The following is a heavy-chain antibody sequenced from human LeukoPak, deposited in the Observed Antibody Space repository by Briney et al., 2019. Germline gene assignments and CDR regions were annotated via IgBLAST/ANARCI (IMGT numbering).Heavy chain of an antibody. CDR3: AKNGQTGFSFDP. J-gene: IGHJ5*02. CDR1: GESLNGHY. D-gene: IGHD1-14*01. CDR2: GSDSGGT. V-gene: IGHV4-34*01. Sequence: PSETLSLTCAVYGESLNGHYWSWIRQPPGKGLEWIGEGSDSGGTKFNPSLKSRVTISADTSKNQFSLKLNSVTAADTAVHYCAKNGQTGFSFDPWGQGTLVTVSS.